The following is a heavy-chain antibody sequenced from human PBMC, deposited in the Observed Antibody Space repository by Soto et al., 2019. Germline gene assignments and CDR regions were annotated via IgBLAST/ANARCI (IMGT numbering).Heavy chain of an antibody. J-gene: IGHJ5*02. Sequence: QLQLQESGPGLVKPSETLSLTCTVSGGSISSSSYYWGWIRQPPGKGLEWIGSIYYSGSTYYNPSLKSRVTISVDTSKNQFSLKLSSVTAADTAVYYCARASLAGYSSGWYIPGDNWFDPWGQGTLVTVSS. CDR1: GGSISSSSYY. D-gene: IGHD6-19*01. CDR3: ARASLAGYSSGWYIPGDNWFDP. V-gene: IGHV4-39*01. CDR2: IYYSGST.